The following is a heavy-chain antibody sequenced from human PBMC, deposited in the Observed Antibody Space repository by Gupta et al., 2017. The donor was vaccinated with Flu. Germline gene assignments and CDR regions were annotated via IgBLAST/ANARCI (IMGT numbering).Heavy chain of an antibody. V-gene: IGHV3-48*01. CDR2: ISSTSNTI. Sequence: VRQAPGKGLEWVSYISSTSNTIYYADSVKGRFTISRDNAKDSLYLQMNSLRAEDTAVYYCARRKPNDYYLDFWGQGTLVTVSS. J-gene: IGHJ4*02. D-gene: IGHD5-12*01. CDR3: ARRKPNDYYLDF.